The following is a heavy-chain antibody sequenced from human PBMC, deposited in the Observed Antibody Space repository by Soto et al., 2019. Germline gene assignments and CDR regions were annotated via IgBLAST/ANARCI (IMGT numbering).Heavy chain of an antibody. CDR2: IKSKTDGGTA. Sequence: PGGSLRLSCVASGFNLSHPWMTWVRQAAGKXLEWVGRIKSKTDGGTADYAAPVKGRATISRDDSKNTVYLQMNSLKTEDTAVYYCTTGIYYDILTGYHNVAYWGQGALVTVSS. CDR3: TTGIYYDILTGYHNVAY. D-gene: IGHD3-9*01. V-gene: IGHV3-15*01. CDR1: GFNLSHPW. J-gene: IGHJ4*02.